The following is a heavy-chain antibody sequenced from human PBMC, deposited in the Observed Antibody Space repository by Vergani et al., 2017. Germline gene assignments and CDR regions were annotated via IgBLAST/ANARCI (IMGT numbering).Heavy chain of an antibody. CDR2: IIPILGIA. Sequence: QVQLVQSGAEVKKPGSSVKVSCKASGGTFSSYTISWVRQAPGQGLEWMGRIIPILGIANYAQKFQGRVTITADKSTSTAYMELSSLRAEDTAVYYCTRGWYYDSIAYWDYWGQGTLVTVSS. J-gene: IGHJ4*02. D-gene: IGHD3-22*01. V-gene: IGHV1-69*02. CDR3: TRGWYYDSIAYWDY. CDR1: GGTFSSYT.